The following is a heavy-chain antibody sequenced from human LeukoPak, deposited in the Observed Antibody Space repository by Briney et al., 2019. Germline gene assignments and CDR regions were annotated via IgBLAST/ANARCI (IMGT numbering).Heavy chain of an antibody. CDR1: GFTFSSFW. J-gene: IGHJ4*02. CDR2: IRKDGSLQ. CDR3: TRVSGGYDMSDY. V-gene: IGHV3-7*03. Sequence: AEGSLRLSCAASGFTFSSFWMSWVRQAPGKGLEWVANIRKDGSLQYYVDSVEGRFTISRDNAKNSLYLQMSTLRADDTAVYYCTRVSGGYDMSDYWGQGTLVTVSS. D-gene: IGHD3-9*01.